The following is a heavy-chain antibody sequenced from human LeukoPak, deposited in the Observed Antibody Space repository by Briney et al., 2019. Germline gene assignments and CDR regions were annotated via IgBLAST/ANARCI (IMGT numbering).Heavy chain of an antibody. Sequence: SETLSLTCTVSGGSISSYYWSWIRQPPGKGLEWIGYIYYSGSTNYNPSLKSRVTISVDTSKNQFSLKLSSVTAADTAVYYCARDLPYYYDSSGYPSRFYWYFDLWGRGTLVTVSS. V-gene: IGHV4-59*01. CDR2: IYYSGST. J-gene: IGHJ2*01. D-gene: IGHD3-22*01. CDR1: GGSISSYY. CDR3: ARDLPYYYDSSGYPSRFYWYFDL.